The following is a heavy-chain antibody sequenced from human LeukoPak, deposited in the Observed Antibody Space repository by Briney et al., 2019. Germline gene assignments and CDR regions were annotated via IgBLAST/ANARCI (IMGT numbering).Heavy chain of an antibody. CDR2: ISSGGTKI. V-gene: IGHV3-21*01. D-gene: IGHD6-13*01. J-gene: IGHJ4*02. CDR1: GFIFSSYS. Sequence: PGGSLRLSCEASGFIFSSYSINWVRQAPGKGLEWVSSISSGGTKIYYADSAKGRFTISRDDVKKSVYLQMNSLRVEDTAVYYCARDFLAAGDYWGQGTQVTVSS. CDR3: ARDFLAAGDY.